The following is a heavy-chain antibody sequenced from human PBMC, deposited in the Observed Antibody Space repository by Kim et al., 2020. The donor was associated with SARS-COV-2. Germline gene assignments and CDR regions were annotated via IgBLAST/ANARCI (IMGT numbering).Heavy chain of an antibody. V-gene: IGHV4-59*01. CDR2: IYYSGNT. CDR3: ARAAGGGDYFDY. J-gene: IGHJ4*02. D-gene: IGHD2-21*01. CDR1: GGSISGYY. Sequence: SETLSLTCTVSGGSISGYYWSWVRQPPGRGLEWIGYIYYSGNTHYNPSLKSRVTILVDTSKNQVSLNMSSVTAADTAVNYCARAAGGGDYFDYWGRGTLVTVSS.